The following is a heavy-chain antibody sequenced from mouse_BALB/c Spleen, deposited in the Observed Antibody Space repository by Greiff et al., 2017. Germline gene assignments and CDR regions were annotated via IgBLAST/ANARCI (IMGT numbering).Heavy chain of an antibody. V-gene: IGHV5-9*03. Sequence: EVQRVESGGGLVKPGGSLKLSCAASGFTFSSYTMSWVRQTPEKRLEWVATISSGGGNTYYPDSVKGRFTISRDNAKNNLYLQMSSLRSEDTALYYCARSEPHWYFDVWGAGTTVTVSS. CDR3: ARSEPHWYFDV. CDR1: GFTFSSYT. CDR2: ISSGGGNT. J-gene: IGHJ1*01.